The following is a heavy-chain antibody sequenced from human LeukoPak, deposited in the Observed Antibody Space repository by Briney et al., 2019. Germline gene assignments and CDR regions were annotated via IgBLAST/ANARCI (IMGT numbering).Heavy chain of an antibody. J-gene: IGHJ3*02. CDR3: ARAPGRADVLRFLEWLSMGAFDI. D-gene: IGHD3-3*01. Sequence: GGSLRLSCAASGFTFSSYWMHWVRQAPGKGLVWVSRINTDGSSTSYADSVKGRFAISRDNAKNSLYLQMNSLRAEDTAVYYCARAPGRADVLRFLEWLSMGAFDIWGQGTMVTVSS. CDR1: GFTFSSYW. V-gene: IGHV3-74*01. CDR2: INTDGSST.